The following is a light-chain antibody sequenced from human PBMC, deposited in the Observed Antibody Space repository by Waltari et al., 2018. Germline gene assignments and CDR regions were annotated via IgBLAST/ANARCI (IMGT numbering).Light chain of an antibody. CDR3: QQYRAVPLT. J-gene: IGKJ4*01. CDR1: HDINKN. Sequence: DIQMTQAPSSLSASAGDRVTITCQASHDINKNLNWFQQKPGEAPKVLIFDASNLRTGVPLRFSGSGSGTHFTFTIASLQPEDVATYYCQQYRAVPLTLGGGTKVEIK. V-gene: IGKV1-33*01. CDR2: DAS.